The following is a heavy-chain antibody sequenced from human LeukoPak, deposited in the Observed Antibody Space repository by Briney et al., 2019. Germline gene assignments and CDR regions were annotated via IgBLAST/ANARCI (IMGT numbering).Heavy chain of an antibody. V-gene: IGHV3-23*01. CDR1: GFTFSSYA. D-gene: IGHD5-12*01. J-gene: IGHJ4*02. CDR2: TSESGGST. Sequence: GGSLRLSCEASGFTFSSYAMGWVRQAPGKGLEWVSVTSESGGSTHYADSVKGRFTIYRDNSKNTLYLQMNSLRAEDTAVYYCARGPSGYHNTGGQGTLVTVSS. CDR3: ARGPSGYHNT.